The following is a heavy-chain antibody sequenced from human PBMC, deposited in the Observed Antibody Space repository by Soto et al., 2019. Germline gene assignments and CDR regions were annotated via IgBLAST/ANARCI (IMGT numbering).Heavy chain of an antibody. V-gene: IGHV3-30-3*01. CDR3: ARDRAVVATISYYYYGMDV. J-gene: IGHJ6*02. CDR2: ISYDGSNK. D-gene: IGHD5-12*01. Sequence: LRLSCAASGFTFSSYAMHWVRQAPGKGLEWVAVISYDGSNKYYADSVKGRFTISRDNSKNTLYLQMNSLRAEDTAVYYCARDRAVVATISYYYYGMDVWGQGTTVTVSS. CDR1: GFTFSSYA.